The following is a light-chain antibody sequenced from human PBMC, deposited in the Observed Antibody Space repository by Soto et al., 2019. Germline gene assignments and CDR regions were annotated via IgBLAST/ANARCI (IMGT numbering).Light chain of an antibody. CDR3: QYYRGLSS. J-gene: IGKJ3*01. CDR2: DAS. Sequence: DIQMTQSPSTLSASVGDRVTITCRASQRISRYLAWYQQKPGEAPKLLIYDASSLQSGVPSRFSGSGSGTEFSLSITGLQPDDFATYYCQYYRGLSSFGPGNKVDIK. CDR1: QRISRY. V-gene: IGKV1-5*01.